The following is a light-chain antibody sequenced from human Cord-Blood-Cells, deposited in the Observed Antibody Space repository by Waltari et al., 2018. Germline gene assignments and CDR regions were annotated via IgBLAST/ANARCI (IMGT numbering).Light chain of an antibody. CDR1: QSISSW. CDR2: KAS. V-gene: IGKV1-5*03. J-gene: IGKJ2*01. Sequence: DIQMTQSPSTLSASVGDRVTITCRASQSISSWLAWYQQKPGKAPKLLIYKASSLESGVPSRFSGSGSGTEFTLTISSLQPDDFATYYCQQDNSSFGQGTKLEIK. CDR3: QQDNSS.